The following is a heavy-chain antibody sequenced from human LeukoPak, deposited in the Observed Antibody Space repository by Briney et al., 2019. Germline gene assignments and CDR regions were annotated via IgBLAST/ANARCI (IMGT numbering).Heavy chain of an antibody. V-gene: IGHV3-21*01. CDR2: ISSSGRYI. Sequence: PGGSLRLSCAASGFTFSIYSMNWVRQAPGKGPEWVSYISSSGRYIYYADSVKGRFTISRDNAKNSLYLQMNSLRAEDTAVYYCARVPQYYDILTGPLGMDVWGQGTTVTVSS. J-gene: IGHJ6*02. CDR3: ARVPQYYDILTGPLGMDV. CDR1: GFTFSIYS. D-gene: IGHD3-9*01.